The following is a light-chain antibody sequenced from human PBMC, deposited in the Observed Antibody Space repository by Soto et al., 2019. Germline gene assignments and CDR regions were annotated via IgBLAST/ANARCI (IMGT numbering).Light chain of an antibody. CDR2: GAS. V-gene: IGKV3-15*01. J-gene: IGKJ1*01. Sequence: EIVMTQSPATLSVSPGERATLSCRASQTVGSKLAWYQQKPGQVPRLLIHGASTRATGIPARFSGSGSGTEFPLTISSLQSEDFAVYYCQQYNNWPRTFGQGTRVEI. CDR1: QTVGSK. CDR3: QQYNNWPRT.